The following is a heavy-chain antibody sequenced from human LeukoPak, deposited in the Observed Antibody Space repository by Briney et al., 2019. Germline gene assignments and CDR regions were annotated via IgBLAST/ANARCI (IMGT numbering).Heavy chain of an antibody. CDR3: AKGLRYSDN. CDR2: ISYDGSNK. CDR1: GFTFSSYG. J-gene: IGHJ4*02. V-gene: IGHV3-30*18. D-gene: IGHD3-9*01. Sequence: GRSLRLSCASSGFTFSSYGMHWVRQAPGKGLEWVAVISYDGSNKYYADSVKGRITISRDNSKNTLYLQMNSLRADDTAMYYCAKGLRYSDNWGQGTLVTVSS.